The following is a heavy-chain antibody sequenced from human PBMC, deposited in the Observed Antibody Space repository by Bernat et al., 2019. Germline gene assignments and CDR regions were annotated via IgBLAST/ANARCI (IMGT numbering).Heavy chain of an antibody. D-gene: IGHD3-16*01. CDR1: GFSLSTSGVG. CDR2: IYWDDDK. J-gene: IGHJ5*02. CDR3: AQGGGGMIDP. Sequence: QITLKESGPTLVKPTQTLTLTCTFSGFSLSTSGVGVGWIRQPPGKALEWLALIYWDDDKRYSPSLKSRLTITKDTSKNRVVLTITNMDPVETATYYWAQGGGGMIDPWGQGTLVTVSS. V-gene: IGHV2-5*02.